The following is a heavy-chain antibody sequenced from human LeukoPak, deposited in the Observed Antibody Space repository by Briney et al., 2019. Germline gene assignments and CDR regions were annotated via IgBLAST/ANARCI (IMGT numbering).Heavy chain of an antibody. CDR2: ISSSGSTI. CDR1: GFTFSSYE. J-gene: IGHJ6*03. CDR3: ARGTKMVRGVAYYYYYYMDV. V-gene: IGHV3-48*03. D-gene: IGHD3-10*01. Sequence: GGSLRLSCAASGFTFSSYEMNWVRQAPGKGLEWVSYISSSGSTIYYADSVKGRFTISRDNAKNSLYLQMNSLRAEDTAVYYCARGTKMVRGVAYYYYYYMDVWGKGTTVTVSS.